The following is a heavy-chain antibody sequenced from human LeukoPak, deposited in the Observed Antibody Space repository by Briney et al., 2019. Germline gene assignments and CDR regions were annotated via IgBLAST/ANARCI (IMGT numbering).Heavy chain of an antibody. Sequence: GESLKISCKGSGYSFATYWIGWVRQMPGKGLEWMGIIYPDDSDTRYSPSFQGQVTISADKSISTAYLPLNSLQASDTAIFYCARQTNWNSIDYWGQGTPVTVSS. J-gene: IGHJ4*01. CDR1: GYSFATYW. D-gene: IGHD1-7*01. CDR2: IYPDDSDT. V-gene: IGHV5-51*01. CDR3: ARQTNWNSIDY.